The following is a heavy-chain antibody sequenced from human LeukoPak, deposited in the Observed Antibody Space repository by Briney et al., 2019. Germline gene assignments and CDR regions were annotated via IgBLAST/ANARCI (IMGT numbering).Heavy chain of an antibody. V-gene: IGHV3-21*01. CDR1: GFTFSSYS. J-gene: IGHJ6*03. D-gene: IGHD2-2*01. CDR3: ARSDCSSTSCSSRGGYSNYYMDV. Sequence: GGSLRLSCAASGFTFSSYSMNWFRQAPGKGLEWVSSISSGSSYIYYADSVKGRFTISRDSAKNSLYLQMNSLRDEDTAVYFCARSDCSSTSCSSRGGYSNYYMDVWGKGTTVTFSS. CDR2: ISSGSSYI.